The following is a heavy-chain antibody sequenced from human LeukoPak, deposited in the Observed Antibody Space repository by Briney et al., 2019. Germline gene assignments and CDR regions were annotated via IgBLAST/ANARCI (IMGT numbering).Heavy chain of an antibody. J-gene: IGHJ4*02. V-gene: IGHV1-69*05. CDR3: ARVGDVWSGKFDY. CDR1: GGTFSSYA. Sequence: SVKVSCKASGGTFSSYAISWVRQAPGQGLEWMGRIIPIFGTANYAQKFQGRVTMTTDTSTSTAYMELRSLRSDDTAVYYCARVGDVWSGKFDYWGQGTLVTVSS. D-gene: IGHD3-3*01. CDR2: IIPIFGTA.